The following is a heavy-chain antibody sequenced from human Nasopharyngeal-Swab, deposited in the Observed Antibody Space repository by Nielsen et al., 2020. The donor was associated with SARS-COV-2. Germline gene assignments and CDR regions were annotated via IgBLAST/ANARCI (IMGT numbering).Heavy chain of an antibody. V-gene: IGHV3-49*03. Sequence: GSLKISCTASGFTFGDYAMSWFRQAPGKGLEWVGFIRSKAYGGTTEYAASVKGRFTISRDDSKSIAYLQMNSLKTEDTAVYYCTRGRVVPAAIDWFDPWGQGTLVTVSS. CDR1: GFTFGDYA. CDR2: IRSKAYGGTT. CDR3: TRGRVVPAAIDWFDP. D-gene: IGHD2-2*01. J-gene: IGHJ5*02.